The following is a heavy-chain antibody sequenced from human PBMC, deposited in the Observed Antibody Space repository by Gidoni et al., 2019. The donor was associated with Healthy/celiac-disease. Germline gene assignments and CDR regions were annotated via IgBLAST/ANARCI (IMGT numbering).Heavy chain of an antibody. CDR2: ISGSGGST. Sequence: EVQLLESGGGLVQPGGSLRLSCAASGFTFSSYAMSWVRQAPGKGLEWVSAISGSGGSTYYADSVKGRFTISRDNSKNTLYLQMNSLRAEDTAVYYCAKEGIYCSGGSCNYFDYWGQGTLVTVSS. CDR1: GFTFSSYA. CDR3: AKEGIYCSGGSCNYFDY. V-gene: IGHV3-23*01. J-gene: IGHJ4*02. D-gene: IGHD2-15*01.